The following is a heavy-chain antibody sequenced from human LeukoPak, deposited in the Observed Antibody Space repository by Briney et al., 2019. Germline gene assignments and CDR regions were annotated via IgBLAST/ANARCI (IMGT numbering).Heavy chain of an antibody. CDR3: ARAKTGIAVAGTVNWFDP. CDR1: GGSIGSYY. CDR2: IYYSGST. V-gene: IGHV4-59*01. J-gene: IGHJ5*02. D-gene: IGHD6-19*01. Sequence: SETLSLTCTVSGGSIGSYYWSWIRQPPGKGLEWIGYIYYSGSTNYNPSLKSRVTISVDTSKNQFSLKLSSVTAADTAVYYCARAKTGIAVAGTVNWFDPWGQGTLVTVSS.